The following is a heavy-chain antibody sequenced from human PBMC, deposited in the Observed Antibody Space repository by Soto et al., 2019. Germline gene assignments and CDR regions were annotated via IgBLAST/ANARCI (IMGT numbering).Heavy chain of an antibody. J-gene: IGHJ3*02. V-gene: IGHV2-5*02. Sequence: QITLKESGPTVVKPTQTLTLTCTFSGFSLRSSGMGVGWIRQPPGKALGWLALIYWDDDKRYSPSLKSRLNTTKDTFKTQLVLTMTNMDPVDTATYFCSHSSRWLQLRDAFDIWGKGTMVTVSS. CDR2: IYWDDDK. CDR3: SHSSRWLQLRDAFDI. D-gene: IGHD1-1*01. CDR1: GFSLRSSGMG.